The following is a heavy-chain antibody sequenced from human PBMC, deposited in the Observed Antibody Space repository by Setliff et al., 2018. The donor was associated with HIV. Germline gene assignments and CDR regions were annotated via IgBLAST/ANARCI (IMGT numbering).Heavy chain of an antibody. J-gene: IGHJ4*02. D-gene: IGHD4-17*01. V-gene: IGHV4-39*07. CDR3: ASSPAWRSDYGLHTFDY. CDR1: GDSIRTGAYY. CDR2: VYYDGRT. Sequence: SETLSLTCTGSGDSIRTGAYYWGWIRQPPGKGLAWIGSVYYDGRTFYNPSLKSRVTISVDTPKNQFSLKLSSVTAADTAVYYCASSPAWRSDYGLHTFDYWGQGTLVTVSS.